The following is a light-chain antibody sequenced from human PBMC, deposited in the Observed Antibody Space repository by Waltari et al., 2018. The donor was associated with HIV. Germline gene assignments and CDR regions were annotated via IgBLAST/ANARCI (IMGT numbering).Light chain of an antibody. V-gene: IGLV2-23*02. CDR2: DVN. Sequence: QPALTQPASVSGSPGQSITISCAGASRDVGGYDYVSWYQEHPGQAPDLIIFDVNKRPSGLSNRFSGSKSANTASLTIFGVEAEDEADYYCCSYGGSGTSVFGSGTKVTVL. CDR1: SRDVGGYDY. CDR3: CSYGGSGTSV. J-gene: IGLJ1*01.